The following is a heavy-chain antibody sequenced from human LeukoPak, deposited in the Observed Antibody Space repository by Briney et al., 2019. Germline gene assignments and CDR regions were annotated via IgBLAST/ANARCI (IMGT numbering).Heavy chain of an antibody. CDR3: ARDNTAMADAFDI. CDR2: ISSNGGST. D-gene: IGHD5-18*01. Sequence: GGSLRLSCAASGFTFSSYAMHWVRQAPGKGLEYVSAISSNGGSTYYANSVKGRFTISRDNSKNTLYLQMGSLRAEDMAVYYCARDNTAMADAFDIWGQGTMVTVSS. V-gene: IGHV3-64*01. J-gene: IGHJ3*02. CDR1: GFTFSSYA.